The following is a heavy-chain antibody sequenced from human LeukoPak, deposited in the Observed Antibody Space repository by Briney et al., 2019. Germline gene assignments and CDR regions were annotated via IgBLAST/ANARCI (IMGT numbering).Heavy chain of an antibody. Sequence: GGSLRLSCAASGFTFSSYGMHWVRQAPGKGLEWVAVISYDGSNKYYTDSVKGRFTISRDNSKNTLYLQMNSLRAEDTAVYYCAGDPGGAPDYWGQGTLVTVSS. D-gene: IGHD2-21*01. J-gene: IGHJ4*02. CDR1: GFTFSSYG. V-gene: IGHV3-30*03. CDR2: ISYDGSNK. CDR3: AGDPGGAPDY.